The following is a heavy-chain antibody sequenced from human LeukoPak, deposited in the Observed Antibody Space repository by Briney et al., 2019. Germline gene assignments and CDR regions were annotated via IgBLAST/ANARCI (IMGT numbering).Heavy chain of an antibody. CDR3: ARERRGGRHSYGYGEIDY. J-gene: IGHJ4*02. CDR1: GGSISSYY. Sequence: SETLSLTCTVSGGSISSYYWSWIRQPPGKGLEWIGYIYYSGSTNYNPSLKSRVTISVDTSKNQFSLKLSSVTAADTAVYYCARERRGGRHSYGYGEIDYWGQGTLVTVSS. V-gene: IGHV4-59*01. CDR2: IYYSGST. D-gene: IGHD5-18*01.